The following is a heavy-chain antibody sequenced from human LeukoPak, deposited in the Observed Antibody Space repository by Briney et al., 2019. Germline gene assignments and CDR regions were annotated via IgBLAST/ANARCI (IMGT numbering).Heavy chain of an antibody. CDR2: IYHGGST. CDR3: AREYYDILTGSTWFDP. CDR1: GGSISSGGYS. Sequence: SETLSLTCAVSGGSISSGGYSWSWIRQPPGKGLEWIGYIYHGGSTHYNPSLKSRVTISVDRPKNQFSLKLRSVTAANTAVYYCAREYYDILTGSTWFDPWGQGTLVTVSS. V-gene: IGHV4-30-2*01. D-gene: IGHD3-9*01. J-gene: IGHJ5*02.